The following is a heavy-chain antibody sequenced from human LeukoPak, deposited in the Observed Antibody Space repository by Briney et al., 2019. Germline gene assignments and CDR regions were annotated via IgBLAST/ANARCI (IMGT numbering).Heavy chain of an antibody. Sequence: GASVTVSFKVCGYTLTELSMHWVGQAPGKGREWMGGFDPEDGETIYVQKFQGRVTMAEDTSTDTAYMALSSLRSEDTAVYYCATDRRDSSGYYHNWFDPWGQGTLVTVSS. J-gene: IGHJ5*02. CDR1: GYTLTELS. CDR3: ATDRRDSSGYYHNWFDP. D-gene: IGHD3-22*01. CDR2: FDPEDGET. V-gene: IGHV1-24*01.